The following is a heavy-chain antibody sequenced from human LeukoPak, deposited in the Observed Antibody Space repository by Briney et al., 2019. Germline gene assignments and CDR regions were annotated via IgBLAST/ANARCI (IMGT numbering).Heavy chain of an antibody. CDR2: ISNNGRST. CDR1: RXTFSDHL. J-gene: IGHJ4*02. D-gene: IGHD3-16*01. V-gene: IGHV3-64D*09. Sequence: GGSLRLSCSASRXTFSDHLMFWVRQAPGKGLEYVSAISNNGRSTYHADTVAGRFTISRDNSKNTLYLQMDSLRPEDTAIYYCVKDNGQGGFDYWGQGTLVTVSS. CDR3: VKDNGQGGFDY.